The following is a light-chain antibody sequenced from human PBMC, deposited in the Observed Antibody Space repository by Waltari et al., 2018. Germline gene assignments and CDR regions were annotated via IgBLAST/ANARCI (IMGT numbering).Light chain of an antibody. V-gene: IGKV3-20*01. CDR2: CAA. Sequence: EIVLTQSPGTLSLSPGERATLSCRTSQSVASYYIAWYQQKPGQAPRHLSYCAASRTTGSPGRFSGCGSGTDVTLTITRLEPEDFAVYYCQQYGTSPPWTFGQGTKVEVK. CDR3: QQYGTSPPWT. CDR1: QSVASYY. J-gene: IGKJ1*01.